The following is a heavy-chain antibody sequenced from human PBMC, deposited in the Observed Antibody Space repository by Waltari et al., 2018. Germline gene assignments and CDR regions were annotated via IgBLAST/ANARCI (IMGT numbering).Heavy chain of an antibody. D-gene: IGHD1-20*01. CDR3: ARGPRNWSDY. CDR1: GGSISRYY. J-gene: IGHJ4*02. V-gene: IGHV4-59*01. Sequence: QVQLQESGPGLVKPSETLSLTCTVSGGSISRYYWSWNRQPPGKGLEWIGYIYYSGSTNYNPSLKSRVTISVDTSKNQFSLKLSSVTAADTAVYYCARGPRNWSDYWGQGTLVTVSS. CDR2: IYYSGST.